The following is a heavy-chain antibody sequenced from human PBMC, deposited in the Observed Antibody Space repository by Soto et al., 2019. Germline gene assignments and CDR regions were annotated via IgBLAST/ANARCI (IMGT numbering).Heavy chain of an antibody. Sequence: SGPTLVNPTQTLTLTCTFSGFSLSTSGMCVSWIRQPPGKALEWLALIDWDDDKYYSTSLKTRLTISKDTSKNQVVLTMTNMDPVDTATYYCARITYSGYDGIPYDYYYGMDVWGQGTTVTVSS. CDR2: IDWDDDK. CDR1: GFSLSTSGMC. J-gene: IGHJ6*02. CDR3: ARITYSGYDGIPYDYYYGMDV. V-gene: IGHV2-70*01. D-gene: IGHD5-12*01.